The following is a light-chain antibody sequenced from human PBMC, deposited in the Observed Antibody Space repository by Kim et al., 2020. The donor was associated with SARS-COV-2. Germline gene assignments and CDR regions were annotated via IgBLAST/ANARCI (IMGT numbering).Light chain of an antibody. V-gene: IGLV2-14*01. CDR3: SSYTSSITV. J-gene: IGLJ2*01. CDR2: DVS. Sequence: QSALTQPASVSGSPGQSITISCTGTSSDVGGYNYVPWYQQHPGKAPKLIIYDVSKRPSGVSNRFSGSKSGNTASLTISGLQAEDEADYYCSSYTSSITVFGGGTQLTVL. CDR1: SSDVGGYNY.